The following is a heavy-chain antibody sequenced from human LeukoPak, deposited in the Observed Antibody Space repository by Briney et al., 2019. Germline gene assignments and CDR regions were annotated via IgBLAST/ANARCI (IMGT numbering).Heavy chain of an antibody. CDR3: ARENTGIVYYFDY. D-gene: IGHD5-18*01. J-gene: IGHJ4*02. Sequence: SVKVSCKASGGTFSIYAISWGRQAPGQGLEWMGGIIPIFGTANYAQKFQGRVTITADESTSTAYMELSSPRSEDTAVDYCARENTGIVYYFDYWGQGTLVTVSS. CDR2: IIPIFGTA. CDR1: GGTFSIYA. V-gene: IGHV1-69*01.